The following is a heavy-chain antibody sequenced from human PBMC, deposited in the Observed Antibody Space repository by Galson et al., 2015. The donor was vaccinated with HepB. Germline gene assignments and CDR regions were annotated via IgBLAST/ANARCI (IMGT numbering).Heavy chain of an antibody. CDR1: GYNFSTYW. J-gene: IGHJ3*02. CDR2: IYPGDSDT. Sequence: QSGAEVTKPGESLKISCKGSGYNFSTYWIGWVRQMPGKGLEWMGIIYPGDSDTRYSPSFQGQVTITADRFISTAYLQWSNLKASDTAMHYCAARPYHDILPHFFDAFNIWGQGTMVTVSS. V-gene: IGHV5-51*03. CDR3: AARPYHDILPHFFDAFNI. D-gene: IGHD3-9*01.